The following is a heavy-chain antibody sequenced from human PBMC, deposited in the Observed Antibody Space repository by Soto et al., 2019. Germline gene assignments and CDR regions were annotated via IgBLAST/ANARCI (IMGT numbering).Heavy chain of an antibody. D-gene: IGHD3-10*01. Sequence: GGSLRLSCAASGFTFSRYAKNWDRQAPGRGLQWISGISVSGDNTSYVESVRGRFTVYRDNSKNTLYLQMNNLRAEDTALYYCAKDGKMRAKVWFPAGYGMVVLCQGTTVTVSS. CDR3: AKDGKMRAKVWFPAGYGMVV. CDR1: GFTFSRYA. CDR2: ISVSGDNT. V-gene: IGHV3-23*01. J-gene: IGHJ6*02.